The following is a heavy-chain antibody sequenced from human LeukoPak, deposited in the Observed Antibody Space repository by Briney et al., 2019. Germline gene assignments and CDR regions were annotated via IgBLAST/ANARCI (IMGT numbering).Heavy chain of an antibody. CDR2: ISSSSSYI. D-gene: IGHD1-26*01. Sequence: GGSLRLSCAASGSTFSNYSMNWVRQAPGKGLEWVSSISSSSSYIYYADSVKGRFTISRDNAKNSLYLQMNSLRAEDTAVYYCARDVSIVGATTYYYGMDVWGQGTTVTVSS. CDR3: ARDVSIVGATTYYYGMDV. V-gene: IGHV3-21*01. CDR1: GSTFSNYS. J-gene: IGHJ6*02.